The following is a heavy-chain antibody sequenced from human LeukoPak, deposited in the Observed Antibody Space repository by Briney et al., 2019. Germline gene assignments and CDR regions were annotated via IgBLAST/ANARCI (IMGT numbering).Heavy chain of an antibody. J-gene: IGHJ4*02. V-gene: IGHV4-61*08. Sequence: SETLSLTCAVSGGSISSGGYSWSWMRQPPGKGLEWIGYIYYSGSTNYNPSLKSRVTISVDTSKNQCSLKLSSVTAADTAIYYCARARSDLFDYWGQGTLVTVSS. CDR2: IYYSGST. D-gene: IGHD3/OR15-3a*01. CDR3: ARARSDLFDY. CDR1: GGSISSGGYS.